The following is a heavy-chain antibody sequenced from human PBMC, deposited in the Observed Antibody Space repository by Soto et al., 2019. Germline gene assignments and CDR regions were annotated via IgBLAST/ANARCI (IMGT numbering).Heavy chain of an antibody. J-gene: IGHJ4*02. CDR2: INSNGRSA. Sequence: GGSLRLSCAASGFTFSNYVISWVRQAPGRGLEWVSSINSNGRSADYADSVKGRFTIPRDDSKNTLYLQMNSLKTEDTAVYHCTTDPTTEFSSWSQGTLVTVSS. CDR3: TTDPTTEFSS. CDR1: GFTFSNYV. V-gene: IGHV3-23*01. D-gene: IGHD4-4*01.